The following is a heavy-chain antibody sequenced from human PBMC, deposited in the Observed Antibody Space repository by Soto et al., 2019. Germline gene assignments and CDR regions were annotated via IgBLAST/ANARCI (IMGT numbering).Heavy chain of an antibody. D-gene: IGHD1-26*01. CDR3: ARVGLAWGELLPPRQFDP. Sequence: QVQLQESGPGLVKPSETLSLTCTVSGGSVSSGSYYWSWIRQPPGKGLEWIGYIYYSVSTNYNPSLKSRVTISVDTSKNQFSLKLSSVTAADTAVYYCARVGLAWGELLPPRQFDPWGQGTLVTVSS. CDR1: GGSVSSGSYY. CDR2: IYYSVST. V-gene: IGHV4-61*01. J-gene: IGHJ5*02.